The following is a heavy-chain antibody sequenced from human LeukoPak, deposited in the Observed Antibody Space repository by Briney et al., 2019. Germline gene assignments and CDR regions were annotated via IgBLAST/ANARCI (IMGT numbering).Heavy chain of an antibody. CDR2: MNPNSGNT. D-gene: IGHD3-9*01. V-gene: IGHV1-8*01. Sequence: ASVKVSCKASGYTFTSYDINWVRQATGQGLEWMGWMNPNSGNTGYAQKFQGRVTMTRNTSISTAYMELSSLRSEDTAVHYCAVLRYFDGGGWFDPWGQGTLVTVSS. CDR3: AVLRYFDGGGWFDP. CDR1: GYTFTSYD. J-gene: IGHJ5*02.